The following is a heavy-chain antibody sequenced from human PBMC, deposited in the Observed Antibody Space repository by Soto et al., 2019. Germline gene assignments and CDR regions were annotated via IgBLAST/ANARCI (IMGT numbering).Heavy chain of an antibody. D-gene: IGHD4-17*01. V-gene: IGHV3-30-3*01. CDR2: ISYDGSNK. J-gene: IGHJ6*02. Sequence: QVQLVESGGGVVQPGRSLRLSCAASGFTFSSYAMHWVRQAPGKGLEGVAVISYDGSNKYYADSGKGRFTISRDNSKNTLYLQMNSLRAEDTAVYYCARGGFYGDYVINYYYGMDVWGQGTTVTVSS. CDR1: GFTFSSYA. CDR3: ARGGFYGDYVINYYYGMDV.